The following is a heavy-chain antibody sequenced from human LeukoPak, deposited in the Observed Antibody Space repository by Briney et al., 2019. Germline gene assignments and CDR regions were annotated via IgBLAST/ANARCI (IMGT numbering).Heavy chain of an antibody. CDR3: ARRKRSGCSSTSCLLNWFDP. Sequence: PSETLSLTCTVSGGSISSSSYYWGWIGQPPGKGLEWIGEINHSGSTNYNPSLKSRVTISVDTSKNQFSLKLSSVTAADTAVYYCARRKRSGCSSTSCLLNWFDPWGQGTLVTVSS. CDR2: INHSGST. CDR1: GGSISSSSYY. D-gene: IGHD2-2*01. J-gene: IGHJ5*02. V-gene: IGHV4-39*07.